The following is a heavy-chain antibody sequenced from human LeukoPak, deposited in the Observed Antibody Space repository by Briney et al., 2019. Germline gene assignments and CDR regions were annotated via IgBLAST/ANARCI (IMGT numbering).Heavy chain of an antibody. CDR2: ISGSGAGT. V-gene: IGHV3-23*01. Sequence: GGSLRLSCPASGXTFSSYAMTWVRQAPGKGLEWVSSISGSGAGTYYADSVKGRFTISRDNSKDTLFLQMNSLRAEDTAVYYCAKIGASSDTDYWGQGTLVTVSS. CDR1: GXTFSSYA. J-gene: IGHJ4*02. CDR3: AKIGASSDTDY. D-gene: IGHD3-16*01.